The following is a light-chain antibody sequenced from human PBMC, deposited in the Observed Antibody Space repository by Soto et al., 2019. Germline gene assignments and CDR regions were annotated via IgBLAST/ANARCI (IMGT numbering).Light chain of an antibody. V-gene: IGLV2-23*01. Sequence: QSALTQPASVSGSPGQSITISCTGTSSDVGSYNLVSWYQQHLGKAPKLMIYEGSKRPSGVSNRFSGSKSGNTASLTISGLQAEDEADYYCCSYAGSSTVFGGGTKLTVL. CDR3: CSYAGSSTV. CDR2: EGS. J-gene: IGLJ2*01. CDR1: SSDVGSYNL.